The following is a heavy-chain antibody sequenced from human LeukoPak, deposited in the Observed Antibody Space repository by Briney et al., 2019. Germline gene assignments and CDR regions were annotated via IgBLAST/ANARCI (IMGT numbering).Heavy chain of an antibody. CDR3: ARDRRELELLYYYYYMDV. Sequence: GGSLRLSCAASGFTFSSYAMHWVRQAPGKGLEWVAVISYDGSNKYYADSVKGRFTISRDNSENTLYLQMNSLRAEDTAVYYCARDRRELELLYYYYYMDVWGKGTTVTVSS. V-gene: IGHV3-30*01. D-gene: IGHD1-7*01. J-gene: IGHJ6*03. CDR2: ISYDGSNK. CDR1: GFTFSSYA.